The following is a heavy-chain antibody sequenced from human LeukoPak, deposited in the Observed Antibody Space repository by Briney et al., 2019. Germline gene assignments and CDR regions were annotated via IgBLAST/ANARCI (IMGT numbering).Heavy chain of an antibody. J-gene: IGHJ2*01. D-gene: IGHD6-13*01. CDR3: ARAAYSSTWYSRYFDL. Sequence: GGSLRLSCAASGFTFSSYDIHWVRQATGKGLEWVSGIGTAGEIYNPSSVKGRFTISRANAKNYLYLQMNTLGAGDTAVYYCARAAYSSTWYSRYFDLWGRGTLVTVSS. CDR1: GFTFSSYD. CDR2: IGTAGEI. V-gene: IGHV3-13*01.